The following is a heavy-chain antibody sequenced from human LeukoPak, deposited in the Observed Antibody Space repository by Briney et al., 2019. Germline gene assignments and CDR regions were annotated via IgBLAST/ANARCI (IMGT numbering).Heavy chain of an antibody. CDR3: ARYCGGDCYSGIDY. CDR1: GYSFTNNW. V-gene: IGHV5-51*01. Sequence: GESLKISFKGSGYSFTNNWIGWVRQMPGKGLEWMGIISPGDSDTTYSPSFRGQVTISADKSITTAYLQWSSLKASDTAMYYCARYCGGDCYSGIDYWGQGTLVTVSS. CDR2: ISPGDSDT. J-gene: IGHJ4*02. D-gene: IGHD2-21*02.